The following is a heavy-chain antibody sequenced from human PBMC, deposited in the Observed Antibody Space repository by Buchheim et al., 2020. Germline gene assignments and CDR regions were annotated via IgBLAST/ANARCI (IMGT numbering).Heavy chain of an antibody. D-gene: IGHD5-24*01. Sequence: EVQLVESGGGLVQPGGSLRLSCAASGFTFSSYSMNWVRQAPGKGLEWVSYISSSSSTIYYVDSVKGRFTISRDNAKNSLNLQMNSLRAEDTAGDYCARESGWPQVQDYWGKGTL. CDR3: ARESGWPQVQDY. V-gene: IGHV3-48*01. J-gene: IGHJ4*02. CDR1: GFTFSSYS. CDR2: ISSSSSTI.